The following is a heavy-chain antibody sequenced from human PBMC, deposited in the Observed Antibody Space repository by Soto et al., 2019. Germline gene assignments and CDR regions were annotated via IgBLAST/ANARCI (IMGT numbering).Heavy chain of an antibody. CDR2: IHGDGGKI. D-gene: IGHD3-10*01. CDR3: ARDNMHYYSPSEGYFYYGMDV. J-gene: IGHJ6*02. Sequence: EVQLVESGGGLVQPGGSLRLSCAASGFMFSAYWMSWVRQAPGKGLEWVANIHGDGGKIYYVDSVKGRFTISRDNAKRSLYLQMNSLRAEDTAVYYCARDNMHYYSPSEGYFYYGMDVWGQGTTVTVSS. V-gene: IGHV3-7*01. CDR1: GFMFSAYW.